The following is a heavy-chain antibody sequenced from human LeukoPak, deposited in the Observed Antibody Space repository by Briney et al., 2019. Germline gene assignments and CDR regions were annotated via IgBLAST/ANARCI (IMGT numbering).Heavy chain of an antibody. J-gene: IGHJ4*02. CDR1: GFTFSSYS. CDR3: AREAGSGSYYYFDY. Sequence: IPGGSLRLSCAASGFTFSSYSMNWVRQAPGKGLEWVSSISSSSSYIYYAGSVKGRFTISRDNAKNSLYLQMNSLRAEDTAVYYCAREAGSGSYYYFDYWGQGTLVTVSS. V-gene: IGHV3-21*01. CDR2: ISSSSSYI. D-gene: IGHD3-10*01.